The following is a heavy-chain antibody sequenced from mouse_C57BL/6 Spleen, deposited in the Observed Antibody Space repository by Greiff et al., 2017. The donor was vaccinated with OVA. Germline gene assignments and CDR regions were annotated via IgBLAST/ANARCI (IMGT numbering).Heavy chain of an antibody. CDR2: IDPSDSYT. D-gene: IGHD2-1*01. CDR1: GYPFTSYW. CDR3: ALYYGNYVFAY. V-gene: IGHV1-69*01. J-gene: IGHJ3*01. Sequence: QVQLKQPGAELVMPGASVKLSCKASGYPFTSYWMHWVKQRPGQGLEWIGEIDPSDSYTNYNQKFKGKSTLTVDKSSSPAYMQLSSLTSEDSAVYYCALYYGNYVFAYWGQGTLVTVSA.